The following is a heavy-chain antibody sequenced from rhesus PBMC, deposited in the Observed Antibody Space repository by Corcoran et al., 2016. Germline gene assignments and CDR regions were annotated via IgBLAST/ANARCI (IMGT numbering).Heavy chain of an antibody. V-gene: IGHV5-20*02. Sequence: EVQLVQSGAEVKRPGESLKTSCKTSGYSCTSYWISWVRLIPGKGLECMGAIDPSDSDTRYSPSFQGQVTISADKSISTAYLQLSSLKASDTATYFCAKWEGGYSNYWYFDLWGPGTPITISS. CDR3: AKWEGGYSNYWYFDL. D-gene: IGHD5-42*01. CDR2: IDPSDSDT. CDR1: GYSCTSYW. J-gene: IGHJ2*01.